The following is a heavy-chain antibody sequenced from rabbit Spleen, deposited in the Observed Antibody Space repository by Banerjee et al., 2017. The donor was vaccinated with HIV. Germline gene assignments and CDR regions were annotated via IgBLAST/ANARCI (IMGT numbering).Heavy chain of an antibody. CDR3: VREVAAKFNL. Sequence: QSLEESGGGLVQPGGSLKLSCKASGFDFSSYYMSWVRQAPGKGLEWIGYIDPVFGSTYYESWVNGRFTISSHNAPNTLYLQLNSLTAADTATYFCVREVAAKFNLWGPGTLVTVS. J-gene: IGHJ4*01. CDR2: IDPVFGST. CDR1: GFDFSSYY. D-gene: IGHD4-1*01. V-gene: IGHV1S7*01.